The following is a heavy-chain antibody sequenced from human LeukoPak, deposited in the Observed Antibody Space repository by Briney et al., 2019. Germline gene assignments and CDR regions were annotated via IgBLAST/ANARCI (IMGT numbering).Heavy chain of an antibody. CDR2: IIPMFGAE. Sequence: SVKVSCKASGDIFNSYSVSWVRQAPGQGLEWMGGIIPMFGAENYAQKFQGRVTITRDQSTTTAYMELSSLSSEDTAVYYCARVGRSRGSLPNSYYYMDVWGKGTTVTVSS. D-gene: IGHD1-26*01. J-gene: IGHJ6*03. CDR1: GDIFNSYS. V-gene: IGHV1-69*05. CDR3: ARVGRSRGSLPNSYYYMDV.